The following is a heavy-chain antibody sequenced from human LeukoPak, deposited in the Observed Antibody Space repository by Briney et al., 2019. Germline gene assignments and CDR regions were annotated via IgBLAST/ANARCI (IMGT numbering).Heavy chain of an antibody. D-gene: IGHD3-22*01. CDR1: GYSLSSGYY. J-gene: IGHJ3*02. CDR2: IYHSGST. CDR3: ARGANYYDSSGSFDI. Sequence: PSETLSLTCTVSGYSLSSGYYWGWIRQPPGKGLEWIGSIYHSGSTYYNPSLKSRVTISVDTSKNQFSLKLSSVTAADTAVYYCARGANYYDSSGSFDIWGQGTMVTVSS. V-gene: IGHV4-38-2*02.